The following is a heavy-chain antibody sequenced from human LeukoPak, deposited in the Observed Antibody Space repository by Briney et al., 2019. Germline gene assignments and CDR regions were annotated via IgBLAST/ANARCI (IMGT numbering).Heavy chain of an antibody. J-gene: IGHJ4*02. CDR2: IYHSGSP. V-gene: IGHV4-30-2*01. Sequence: SQTLSLTCAVSGGSISSGGYSWSWIRQPPGKGREWMGYIYHSGSPYYNPSLKSRVTISVDRSKNQFSLKLRSVTAADTAVYYCARNPRKFPYYFDYWGQGTLVTVSS. CDR1: GGSISSGGYS. CDR3: ARNPRKFPYYFDY.